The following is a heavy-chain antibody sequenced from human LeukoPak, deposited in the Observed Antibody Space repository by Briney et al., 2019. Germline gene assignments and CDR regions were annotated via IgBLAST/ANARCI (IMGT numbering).Heavy chain of an antibody. CDR2: IKQDGSEK. V-gene: IGHV3-7*01. CDR3: ARDKSGWYFGYYYYGMDV. J-gene: IGHJ6*02. D-gene: IGHD6-13*01. Sequence: GGSLRLSCAASGFTLSSYWMSWVRQAPGKGLEWVANIKQDGSEKYYVDSVKGRFTISRDNAKNSLYLQMNSLRAEDTAVYYCARDKSGWYFGYYYYGMDVWGQGTTVTVSS. CDR1: GFTLSSYW.